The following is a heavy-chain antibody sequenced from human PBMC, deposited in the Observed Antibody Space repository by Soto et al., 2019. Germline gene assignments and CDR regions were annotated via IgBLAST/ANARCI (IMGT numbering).Heavy chain of an antibody. CDR2: ISYDGSNK. V-gene: IGHV3-30*18. D-gene: IGHD6-19*01. CDR1: GFTFSSYG. Sequence: GGSLRLSCAASGFTFSSYGMHWVRQAPGKGLEWVAVISYDGSNKYYADSVKGRFTISRDNSKNTLYLQMNSLRAEDTAVYYCAKVIYTGIAVASYYFDYWGQGTLVTVSS. J-gene: IGHJ4*02. CDR3: AKVIYTGIAVASYYFDY.